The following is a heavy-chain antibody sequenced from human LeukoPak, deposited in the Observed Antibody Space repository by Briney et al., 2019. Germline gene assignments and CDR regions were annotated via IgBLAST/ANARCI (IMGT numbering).Heavy chain of an antibody. D-gene: IGHD6-13*01. Sequence: WETLSLTCAVYGGSFSGYYWSWIRQPPGKGLEWIGEINHSGSTNYNPSLKSRVTISVDTSKNQFSLKLSSVTAADTAVYYCARDGGGIAAAGTRFDYWGQGTLVTVSS. V-gene: IGHV4-34*01. J-gene: IGHJ4*02. CDR3: ARDGGGIAAAGTRFDY. CDR1: GGSFSGYY. CDR2: INHSGST.